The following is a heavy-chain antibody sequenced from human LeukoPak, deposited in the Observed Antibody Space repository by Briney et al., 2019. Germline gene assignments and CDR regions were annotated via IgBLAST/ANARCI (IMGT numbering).Heavy chain of an antibody. CDR1: GYTFTVYY. Sequence: GASVTVSFKASGYTFTVYYMHWVRQAPGQGLEWMGWINPNSGGTNYAQKFQGRVTMTRDTSISTAYMELSRLRSDDTAVYYCASVTKESLGENDAFDIWGQGTMVTVSS. CDR3: ASVTKESLGENDAFDI. D-gene: IGHD3-10*01. J-gene: IGHJ3*02. CDR2: INPNSGGT. V-gene: IGHV1-2*02.